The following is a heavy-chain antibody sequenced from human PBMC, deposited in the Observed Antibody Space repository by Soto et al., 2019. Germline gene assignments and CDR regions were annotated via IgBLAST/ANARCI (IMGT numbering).Heavy chain of an antibody. J-gene: IGHJ4*02. CDR3: ARGLETDDYGIYFDY. Sequence: QVQLQESGPGLVKPSETLSLTCTVSGGSISSYYWSWIRQPPGKGLEWMGYIYYSGSTNYNTSLKSRVTISVDTSKNQFSLKLSSVTAADTAVYYCARGLETDDYGIYFDYWGQGTLVTVSS. D-gene: IGHD4-17*01. V-gene: IGHV4-59*01. CDR2: IYYSGST. CDR1: GGSISSYY.